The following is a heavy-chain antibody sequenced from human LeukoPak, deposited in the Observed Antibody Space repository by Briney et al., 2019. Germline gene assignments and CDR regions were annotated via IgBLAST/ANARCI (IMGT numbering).Heavy chain of an antibody. CDR3: ASLIAAAGTDY. CDR1: GGSFSGYY. Sequence: SETLSRTCAVYGGSFSGYYWSWIRQPPGQGLEWIGEINHSGSTNYHPSLKSRVTISVDTSKNQFSLKLSSVTAADTAVYYCASLIAAAGTDYWGQGTLVTVSS. J-gene: IGHJ4*02. V-gene: IGHV4-34*01. CDR2: INHSGST. D-gene: IGHD6-13*01.